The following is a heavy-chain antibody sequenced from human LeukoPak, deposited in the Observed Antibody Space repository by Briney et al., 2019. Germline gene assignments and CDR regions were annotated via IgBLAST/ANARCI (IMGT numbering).Heavy chain of an antibody. CDR1: GYTFTSYG. D-gene: IGHD2-21*02. CDR2: ISAYNGNT. Sequence: ASVKVSCKASGYTFTSYGISWVRQAPGQGLEWMGWISAYNGNTNYAQKLQGRVTMTTDTSTSTAYMELRSLRSDDTAVYYCARAADYCGGDCPSWFDPWGQGTLVTVSS. J-gene: IGHJ5*02. CDR3: ARAADYCGGDCPSWFDP. V-gene: IGHV1-18*01.